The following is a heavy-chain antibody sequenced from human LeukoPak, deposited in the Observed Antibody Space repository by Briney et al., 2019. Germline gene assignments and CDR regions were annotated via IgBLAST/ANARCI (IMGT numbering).Heavy chain of an antibody. J-gene: IGHJ4*02. CDR2: ISGSGGST. CDR1: GFTFSSYA. V-gene: IGHV3-23*01. D-gene: IGHD1-1*01. CDR3: AKFLTGTTPARETFDY. Sequence: GGSLRLSCAASGFTFSSYAMSWVRQAPGKGLEWVSAISGSGGSTYYADSVKGRFTISRDNSKNTLYLQMNSLRAEDTAVYYCAKFLTGTTPARETFDYWGQGTLVTVSS.